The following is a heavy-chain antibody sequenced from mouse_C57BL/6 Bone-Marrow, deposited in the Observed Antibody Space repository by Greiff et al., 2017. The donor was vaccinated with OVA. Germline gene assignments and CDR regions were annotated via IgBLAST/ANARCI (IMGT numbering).Heavy chain of an antibody. J-gene: IGHJ3*01. D-gene: IGHD1-1*01. CDR1: GYTFTSYG. CDR2: IYPRSGNT. Sequence: VKLQESGAELARPGASVKLSCKASGYTFTSYGISWVKQRTGQGLEWIGEIYPRSGNTYYNEKFKGKATLTADKSSSTAYMELRSLTSEDSAVYFCARGRYGRAWFAYWGQGTLVTVSA. V-gene: IGHV1-81*01. CDR3: ARGRYGRAWFAY.